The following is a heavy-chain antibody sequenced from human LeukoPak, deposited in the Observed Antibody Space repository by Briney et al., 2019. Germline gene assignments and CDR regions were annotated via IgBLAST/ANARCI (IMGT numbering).Heavy chain of an antibody. CDR1: GGSISSSTYY. V-gene: IGHV4-39*07. D-gene: IGHD3-10*01. CDR3: ASRGVRHYYFDY. Sequence: SETLSLTCTVSGGSISSSTYYWGWIRQSPGKGLEWIGSIYYTGSTYYNPSLKSRGTISVDTSKNQFSLKLTSVTAADTAVYFRASRGVRHYYFDYWGQGTLVAVSS. CDR2: IYYTGST. J-gene: IGHJ4*02.